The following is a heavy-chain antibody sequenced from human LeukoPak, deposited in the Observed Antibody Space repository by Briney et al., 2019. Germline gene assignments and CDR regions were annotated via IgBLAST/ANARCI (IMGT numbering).Heavy chain of an antibody. CDR1: GFTFSSYA. D-gene: IGHD6-13*01. CDR2: ISYDGSNK. Sequence: GRSLRLSCAASGFTFSSYAMHWVRQAPGKGLEWVAVISYDGSNKYYADSVKGRFTISRGNSKNTLYLQMNSLRAEDTAVYYCAREDSSSYAFDYWGQGTLVTVSS. CDR3: AREDSSSYAFDY. V-gene: IGHV3-30-3*01. J-gene: IGHJ4*02.